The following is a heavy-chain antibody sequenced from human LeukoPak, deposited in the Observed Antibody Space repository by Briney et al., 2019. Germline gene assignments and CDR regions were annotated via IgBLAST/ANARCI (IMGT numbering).Heavy chain of an antibody. Sequence: ASVKVSCKASGYTFTSYGISWVRQAPGKGLEWMGGFDPEDGETIYAQKFQGRVTMTGDTSTDTAYMELSSLRSEDTAVYYCATAYYDSSGLYDAFDIWGQGTMVTVSS. CDR2: FDPEDGET. CDR3: ATAYYDSSGLYDAFDI. D-gene: IGHD3-22*01. J-gene: IGHJ3*02. CDR1: GYTFTSYG. V-gene: IGHV1-24*01.